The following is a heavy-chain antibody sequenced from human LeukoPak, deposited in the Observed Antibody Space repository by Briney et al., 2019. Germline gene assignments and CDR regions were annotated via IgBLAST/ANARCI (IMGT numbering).Heavy chain of an antibody. CDR2: IHTSGST. Sequence: SETLSLTCTVSGGSISNYHWSWIRQPDGKGLEWIGQIHTSGSTNYNPPLKSRVTMSIDTTEDQVSLTIRSVTAADTAFYYCARRDISSGWSFDYWGQGTLVTVSS. V-gene: IGHV4-4*07. CDR1: GGSISNYH. D-gene: IGHD6-19*01. CDR3: ARRDISSGWSFDY. J-gene: IGHJ4*02.